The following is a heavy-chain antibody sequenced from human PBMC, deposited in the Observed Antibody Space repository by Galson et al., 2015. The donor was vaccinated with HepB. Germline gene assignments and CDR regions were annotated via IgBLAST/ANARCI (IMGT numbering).Heavy chain of an antibody. Sequence: PALVKPTQTLTLTCTFSGFSLSTSGVGVGWIRQPPGKALEWLALIYWDDDKRYSPSLKSRLTITKDTSKNQVVLTMTNMDPVDTATYYCAHRRRVDYYDSSGYDYWGQGTLVTVSS. CDR1: GFSLSTSGVG. CDR3: AHRRRVDYYDSSGYDY. J-gene: IGHJ4*02. V-gene: IGHV2-5*02. D-gene: IGHD3-22*01. CDR2: IYWDDDK.